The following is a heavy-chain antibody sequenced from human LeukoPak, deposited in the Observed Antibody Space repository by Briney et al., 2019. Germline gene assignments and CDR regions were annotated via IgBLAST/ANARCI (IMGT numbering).Heavy chain of an antibody. Sequence: PGGSLRLSCSASGFTFSDYAMNWVRRAPGKGLEYVSGISDNGGSAYYADSVKGRFTISRDSSKNTLYLQMSSLRVEDTALYYCVKDPYGRDVGGQGPRVSVSS. CDR3: VKDPYGRDV. CDR2: ISDNGGSA. CDR1: GFTFSDYA. J-gene: IGHJ6*02. V-gene: IGHV3-64D*09.